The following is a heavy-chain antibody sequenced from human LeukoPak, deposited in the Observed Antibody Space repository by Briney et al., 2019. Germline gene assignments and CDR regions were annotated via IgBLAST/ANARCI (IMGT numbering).Heavy chain of an antibody. CDR1: GVTFSSYA. D-gene: IGHD1-26*01. Sequence: GGSLRLSCAASGVTFSSYAMHWVRQAPGKGLEWVAVISYDGSNEYYADSVKGRFTISRDNSKDTLYLQMNSLRAEDTAVYYCARDHSDSPYYYYYMDVWGKGTTVTVSS. J-gene: IGHJ6*03. CDR3: ARDHSDSPYYYYYMDV. V-gene: IGHV3-30*04. CDR2: ISYDGSNE.